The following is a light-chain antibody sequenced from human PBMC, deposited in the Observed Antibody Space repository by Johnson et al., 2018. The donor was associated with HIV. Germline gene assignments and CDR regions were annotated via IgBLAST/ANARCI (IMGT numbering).Light chain of an antibody. CDR3: GTWDSSLSAGGV. Sequence: QSVLTQPPSVSAAPGQKVTISCSGSSSNIGNNYVSWYQQLPGTAPKLLIYDNNRRPSGIPDRFSGSKSGTSATLGITGLQTGDAADYYCGTWDSSLSAGGVFGTWTKVTVL. CDR2: DNN. V-gene: IGLV1-51*01. J-gene: IGLJ1*01. CDR1: SSNIGNNY.